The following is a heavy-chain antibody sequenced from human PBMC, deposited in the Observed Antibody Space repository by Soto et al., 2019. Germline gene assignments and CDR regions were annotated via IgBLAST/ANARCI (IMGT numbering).Heavy chain of an antibody. CDR1: VYTFTSYD. J-gene: IGHJ4*02. CDR2: INPSGGST. Sequence: ASVNVSCKASVYTFTSYDMHWVRQAPGQGLEWMGIINPSGGSTSYAQKFQGRVTMTRDTSTSTVYMELSSLRSEDTAVYYCARERGIAAAELRDCGQGTLVTVSS. CDR3: ARERGIAAAELRD. D-gene: IGHD6-13*01. V-gene: IGHV1-46*01.